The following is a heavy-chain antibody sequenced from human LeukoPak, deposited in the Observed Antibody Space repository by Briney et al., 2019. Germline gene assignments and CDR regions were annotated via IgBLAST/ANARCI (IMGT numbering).Heavy chain of an antibody. CDR3: ARGVAAAGANWFDP. V-gene: IGHV3-21*01. D-gene: IGHD6-13*01. CDR1: GFTLSSYS. Sequence: GGSLRLSCAGSGFTLSSYSMNWVRQAPGKGLEWVSSISSSSSYIYYADSVKGRFTISRDNAKNSLYLQMNSLRAEDTAVYYCARGVAAAGANWFDPWGPGTLVTVSS. J-gene: IGHJ5*02. CDR2: ISSSSSYI.